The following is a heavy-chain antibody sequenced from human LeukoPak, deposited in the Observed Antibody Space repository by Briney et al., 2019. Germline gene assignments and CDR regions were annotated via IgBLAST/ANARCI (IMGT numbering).Heavy chain of an antibody. V-gene: IGHV4-59*08. Sequence: PSETLSLTCTVSGGSISSYYWSWIRQPPGKGLEWIGYIYYSGSTNYNPSLKSRVTISVDTSKNQFSLKLSSVTAADTAVYYCASITTGTIDYWGQGTLVTVSS. J-gene: IGHJ4*02. CDR3: ASITTGTIDY. CDR2: IYYSGST. CDR1: GGSISSYY. D-gene: IGHD1-1*01.